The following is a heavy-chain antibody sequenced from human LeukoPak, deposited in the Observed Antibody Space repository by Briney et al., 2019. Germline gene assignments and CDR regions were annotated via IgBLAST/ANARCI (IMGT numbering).Heavy chain of an antibody. Sequence: GGSLRLSCVASGFSLNDYWMNWVRQPLGKGLVAISRINSDGRIIIYADSVKGRFTISRDNAKNTLYLQMNSLTAEDTAVYYCVRDLGGRSGHWGQGTLVTVSS. V-gene: IGHV3-74*01. CDR2: INSDGRII. CDR3: VRDLGGRSGH. D-gene: IGHD1-26*01. J-gene: IGHJ4*02. CDR1: GFSLNDYW.